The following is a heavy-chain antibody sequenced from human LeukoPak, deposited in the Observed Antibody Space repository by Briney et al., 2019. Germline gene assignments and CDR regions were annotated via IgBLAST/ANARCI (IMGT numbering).Heavy chain of an antibody. V-gene: IGHV4-39*07. CDR1: GGSISSSSYY. CDR2: IYYSGST. J-gene: IGHJ5*02. D-gene: IGHD6-13*01. CDR3: ARENGYSNPPGWFDP. Sequence: PSETLSLTCTVSGGSISSSSYYWGWIRQPPGKGLEWIGSIYYSGSTYYNPSLKSRVTISVDTPKNQFSLKLSSVTAADTAVYYCARENGYSNPPGWFDPWGQGTLVTVSS.